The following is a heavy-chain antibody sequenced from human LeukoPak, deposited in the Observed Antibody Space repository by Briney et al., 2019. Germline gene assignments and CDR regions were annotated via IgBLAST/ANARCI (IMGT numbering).Heavy chain of an antibody. CDR3: ARGCRGYSYGYRPPFDY. Sequence: PSETLSLTCAVYGGSFSGYYWSWIRQPPGKGLEWIGEINHSGSTNYNPSLKSRVTISVDTSNNQFSLKLSSVTAADPAVYYCARGCRGYSYGYRPPFDYWGQGTLVTVSS. D-gene: IGHD5-18*01. J-gene: IGHJ4*02. V-gene: IGHV4-34*01. CDR2: INHSGST. CDR1: GGSFSGYY.